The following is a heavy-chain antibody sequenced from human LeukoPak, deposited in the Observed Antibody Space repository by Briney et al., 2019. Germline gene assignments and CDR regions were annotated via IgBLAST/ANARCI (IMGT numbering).Heavy chain of an antibody. V-gene: IGHV3-15*01. CDR3: TTIRDYGDWSSNV. D-gene: IGHD4-17*01. Sequence: PGGSLRLSCAASGFSSSHAWMSWVRQAPGKGREWVGRIQSKTDGGTTDYSAPVKGRFTISRDDSKNTDYLQMNRLKTEDTAVYYCTTIRDYGDWSSNVWGQGTLVTVSS. J-gene: IGHJ4*02. CDR1: GFSSSHAW. CDR2: IQSKTDGGTT.